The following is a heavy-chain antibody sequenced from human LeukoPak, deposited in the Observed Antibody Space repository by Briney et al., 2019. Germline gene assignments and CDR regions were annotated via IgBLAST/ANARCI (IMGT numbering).Heavy chain of an antibody. J-gene: IGHJ3*02. CDR3: ARDRLRAASAFDI. V-gene: IGHV4-59*01. CDR1: GGSISGYY. D-gene: IGHD6-19*01. CDR2: IYYSGST. Sequence: SETLSLTCTVSGGSISGYYWSWIRQPPGKGLEWIGYIYYSGSTNYNPSLKSRVTISVDTSKNQFPLKLSSVTAADTAVYYCARDRLRAASAFDIWGQGTMVTVSS.